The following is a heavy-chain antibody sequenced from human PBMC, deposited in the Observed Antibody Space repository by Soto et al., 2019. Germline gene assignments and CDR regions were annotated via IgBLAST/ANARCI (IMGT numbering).Heavy chain of an antibody. CDR3: ARGERGAAAGTNWFDP. CDR1: GGSISSSSYY. D-gene: IGHD6-13*01. Sequence: QLQLQESGPGLVKPSETLSLTCTVSGGSISSSSYYWGWIRQPPGKGLEWIGSIYYSGSTYYNPSLKSRVTISVDTSKNQFSRKLSSVTAADTAVYYCARGERGAAAGTNWFDPWGQGTLVTVSS. J-gene: IGHJ5*02. V-gene: IGHV4-39*01. CDR2: IYYSGST.